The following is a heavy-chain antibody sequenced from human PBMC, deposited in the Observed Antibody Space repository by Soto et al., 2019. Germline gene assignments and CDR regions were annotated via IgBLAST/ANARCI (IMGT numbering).Heavy chain of an antibody. J-gene: IGHJ4*02. D-gene: IGHD3-3*01. V-gene: IGHV2-5*02. Sequence: QITLKESGPTLVKPTQTLTLTCTFSGFSLTGSGVGVGWIRQPPGKALEWLALIYWDDDKRYSPSLKSKLTITKDPAKNQVALTVTNMDPVDTATYYCARFLWSVTSLYYVDYWGQGSLVTVSS. CDR2: IYWDDDK. CDR1: GFSLTGSGVG. CDR3: ARFLWSVTSLYYVDY.